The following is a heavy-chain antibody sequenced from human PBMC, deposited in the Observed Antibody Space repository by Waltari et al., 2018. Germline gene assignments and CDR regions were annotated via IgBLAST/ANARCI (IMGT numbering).Heavy chain of an antibody. CDR3: ARVGYDILTGYLPDY. CDR2: INPNSGGT. CDR1: GYTFTGYY. V-gene: IGHV1-2*06. Sequence: QVQLVQSGAEVKKPGASVKVSCKASGYTFTGYYMHWVRPAPGQGLEWMGRINPNSGGTNYAQKFQGRVTMTRDTSISTAYMELSRLRSDDTAVYYCARVGYDILTGYLPDYWGQGTLVTVSS. D-gene: IGHD3-9*01. J-gene: IGHJ4*02.